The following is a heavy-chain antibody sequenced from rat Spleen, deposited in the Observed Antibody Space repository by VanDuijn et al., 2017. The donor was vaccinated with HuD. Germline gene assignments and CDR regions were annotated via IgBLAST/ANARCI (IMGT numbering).Heavy chain of an antibody. J-gene: IGHJ2*01. CDR2: ISNTGDT. Sequence: EVQLVESGGGRVQPGRSLKLSCVASGITFNNYWMTWIRQAPGKGLEWVASISNTGDTFYPDSVKGRFSISRDDAKSTIYLYMNSLRSEDTATYYCARITRVGFDYWGQGIMVTVSS. CDR3: ARITRVGFDY. D-gene: IGHD1-4*01. V-gene: IGHV5-31*01. CDR1: GITFNNYW.